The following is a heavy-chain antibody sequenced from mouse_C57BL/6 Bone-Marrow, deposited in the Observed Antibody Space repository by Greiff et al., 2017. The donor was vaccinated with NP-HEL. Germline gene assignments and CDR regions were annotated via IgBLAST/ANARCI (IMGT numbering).Heavy chain of an antibody. J-gene: IGHJ2*01. V-gene: IGHV1-64*01. D-gene: IGHD2-14*01. CDR1: GYTFTSYW. Sequence: VQRVESGAELVKPGASVKLSCKASGYTFTSYWMHWVKQRPGQGLEWIGMIHPNSGSTNYNEKFKSKATLTVDKSSSTAYMQLSSLTSEDSAVYYCARRGGTIYFDYWGQGTTLTVSS. CDR2: IHPNSGST. CDR3: ARRGGTIYFDY.